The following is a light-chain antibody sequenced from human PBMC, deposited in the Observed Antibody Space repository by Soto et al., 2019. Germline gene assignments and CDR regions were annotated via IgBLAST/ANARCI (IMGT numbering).Light chain of an antibody. Sequence: DIQLTQSPSFLSASVVGRVTITCRASQAISSHLAWYQQKPGKAPKLMIYEASTLQSGVPSRFSGSGSGTEFTLTINSLQPDDFATYYCQQYHIYSGTFGQGTKVDIK. J-gene: IGKJ1*01. CDR3: QQYHIYSGT. CDR1: QAISSH. CDR2: EAS. V-gene: IGKV1-9*01.